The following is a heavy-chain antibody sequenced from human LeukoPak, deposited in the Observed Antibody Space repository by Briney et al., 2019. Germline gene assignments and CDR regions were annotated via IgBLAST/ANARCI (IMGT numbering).Heavy chain of an antibody. J-gene: IGHJ4*02. CDR3: ARVAWFGTFGYGRYFDY. CDR1: GFTVNSNY. CDR2: IYSGGGP. D-gene: IGHD3-10*01. Sequence: GESLRLSCGVSGFTVNSNYMTWVRQAPGKGLEWVSVIYSGGGPYYADSVKGRFTISRHNYENTVYLQMNSLRVEDTAVYCCARVAWFGTFGYGRYFDYWGQGTLVTVAS. V-gene: IGHV3-53*01.